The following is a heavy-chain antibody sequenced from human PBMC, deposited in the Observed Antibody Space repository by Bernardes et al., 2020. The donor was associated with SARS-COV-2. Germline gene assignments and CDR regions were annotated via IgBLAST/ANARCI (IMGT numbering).Heavy chain of an antibody. Sequence: ASVKASCKASGYTFNTYNIIWVRQAPGQGLEWVGWISTFNGFTNLAQKFQGRVTMTTDTSTSTAYMELRSLRSDDTAVYYCARHCSSTSCYLAGGYYYGLDVWGQGTTVTVSS. D-gene: IGHD2-2*01. CDR1: GYTFNTYN. CDR2: ISTFNGFT. J-gene: IGHJ6*02. CDR3: ARHCSSTSCYLAGGYYYGLDV. V-gene: IGHV1-18*04.